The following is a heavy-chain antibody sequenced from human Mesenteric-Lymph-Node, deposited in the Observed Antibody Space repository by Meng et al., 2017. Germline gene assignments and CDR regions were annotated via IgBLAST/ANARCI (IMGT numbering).Heavy chain of an antibody. CDR1: GFTFNTYT. CDR3: ARMVSPSPTAMVTYYYYGMDV. CDR2: IAYDGSDK. J-gene: IGHJ6*02. V-gene: IGHV3-30*04. Sequence: GESLKISCAASGFTFNTYTMHWVRQAPGKGLEWVAGIAYDGSDKYYADSVKGRFTISRDNSKNTLYLQMNSLRAEDTAVYYCARMVSPSPTAMVTYYYYGMDVWGQGTTVTVSS. D-gene: IGHD5-18*01.